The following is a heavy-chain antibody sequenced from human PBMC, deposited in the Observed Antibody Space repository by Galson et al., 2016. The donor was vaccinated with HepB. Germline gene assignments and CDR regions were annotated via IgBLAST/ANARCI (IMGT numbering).Heavy chain of an antibody. CDR2: ISGAGTA. CDR3: AQDKASMSGGATNFQH. D-gene: IGHD1-26*01. Sequence: SLRLSCAASGFPFSSYAMSWVRQAPGKGLAWVSTISGAGTASYAYSVKGRFTISRDNTKNTLDLQMDSLRAEDTAFYYCAQDKASMSGGATNFQHWGQGTLVTVSA. J-gene: IGHJ1*01. V-gene: IGHV3-23*01. CDR1: GFPFSSYA.